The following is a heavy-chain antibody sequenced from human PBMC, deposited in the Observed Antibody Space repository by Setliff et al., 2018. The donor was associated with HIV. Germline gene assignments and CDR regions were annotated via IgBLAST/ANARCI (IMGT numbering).Heavy chain of an antibody. Sequence: GGSLRLSCAASGFSFSDHRMDWVRLGPGKGLEWIGRIRHKAVGYTTEYAPSVRGRFTVSRDDSKNSLYLQMNRLRADDTAVYYCVRGPQFTPHWGQGTLVTVSS. D-gene: IGHD3-16*01. CDR1: GFSFSDHR. J-gene: IGHJ4*02. CDR2: IRHKAVGYTT. CDR3: VRGPQFTPH. V-gene: IGHV3-72*01.